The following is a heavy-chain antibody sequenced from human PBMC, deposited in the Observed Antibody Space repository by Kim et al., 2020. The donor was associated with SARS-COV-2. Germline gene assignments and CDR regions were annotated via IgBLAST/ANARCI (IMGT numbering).Heavy chain of an antibody. D-gene: IGHD6-13*01. CDR3: ARGPIAAAGRVDY. Sequence: YAVSVNSRININPDTSKNQFSLQLNSVTPEDTAVYYCARGPIAAAGRVDYWGQGTLVTVSS. V-gene: IGHV6-1*01. J-gene: IGHJ4*02.